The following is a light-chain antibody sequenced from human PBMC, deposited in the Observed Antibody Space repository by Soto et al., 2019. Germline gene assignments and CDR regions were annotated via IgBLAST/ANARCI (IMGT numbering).Light chain of an antibody. J-gene: IGKJ4*02. V-gene: IGKV3-11*01. CDR3: QQRSSTTLT. Sequence: VFTQCPSALSFAPVESATLSCRASQSVXSHLAWYKAKPGQAPRFLTSDASNMATGGPARFSGSGSGKAFTLTISSREQADLVVYDCQQRSSTTLTFGRGPQV. CDR2: DAS. CDR1: QSVXSH.